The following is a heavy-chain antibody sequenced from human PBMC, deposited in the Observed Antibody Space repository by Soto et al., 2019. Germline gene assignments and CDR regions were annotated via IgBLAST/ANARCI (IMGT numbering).Heavy chain of an antibody. CDR3: ARATTLWFGELLGDYYYYYYMDV. D-gene: IGHD3-10*01. V-gene: IGHV6-1*01. CDR2: TYYRSKWYN. CDR1: GDSVSSNSAA. Sequence: SQTLSLTCAISGDSVSSNSAAWNWIRQSPSRGLERLGRTYYRSKWYNDYAVSVKSRITINPDTSKNQFSLQLNSVTPEDTAVYYCARATTLWFGELLGDYYYYYYMDVWGKGTTVTVSS. J-gene: IGHJ6*03.